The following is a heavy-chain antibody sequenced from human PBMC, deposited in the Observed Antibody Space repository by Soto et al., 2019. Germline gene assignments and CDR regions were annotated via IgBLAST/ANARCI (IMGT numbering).Heavy chain of an antibody. V-gene: IGHV4-59*01. CDR3: AYAAGDTAIVT. J-gene: IGHJ5*02. D-gene: IGHD5-18*01. Sequence: QVQLQESGPGLVKPSETLSLTCTVSGGSISSYYWSWIRQPPGKGLEWIGYIYYSGSTNYNPSLKSPVTISVDTFKNQFPLKPSSVIAADTAVYFCAYAAGDTAIVTCGQGTLVTVCS. CDR1: GGSISSYY. CDR2: IYYSGST.